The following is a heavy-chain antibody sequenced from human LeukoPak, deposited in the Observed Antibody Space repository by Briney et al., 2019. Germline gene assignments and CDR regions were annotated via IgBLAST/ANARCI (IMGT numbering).Heavy chain of an antibody. J-gene: IGHJ4*02. CDR3: ARQLYYYDSSGYYYPFDY. D-gene: IGHD3-22*01. Sequence: GGSLQISCKGSGSSFTSYWIGWVRQLPGKGLEGMGIIYPGDSDTRYSPSFQGQVTISADKSISTAYLQWSSLKASDTAMYYCARQLYYYDSSGYYYPFDYWGQGTLVTVSS. CDR1: GSSFTSYW. V-gene: IGHV5-51*01. CDR2: IYPGDSDT.